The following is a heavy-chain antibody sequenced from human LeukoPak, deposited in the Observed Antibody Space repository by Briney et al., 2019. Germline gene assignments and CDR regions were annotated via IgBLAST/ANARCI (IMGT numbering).Heavy chain of an antibody. CDR1: GFTFSSYW. V-gene: IGHV3-74*01. CDR3: ARDDYGDYRINFQH. Sequence: PGGSLRLSCAASGFTFSSYWMHWVRQAPGKGLVWVSRINSDGSSTSYADSVKGRFTISRDSAKNTLYLQMNSLRAEDTAVYYCARDDYGDYRINFQHWGQGTLVTVSS. D-gene: IGHD4-17*01. J-gene: IGHJ1*01. CDR2: INSDGSST.